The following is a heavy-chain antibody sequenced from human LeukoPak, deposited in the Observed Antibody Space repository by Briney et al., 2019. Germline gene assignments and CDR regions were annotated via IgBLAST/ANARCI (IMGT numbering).Heavy chain of an antibody. J-gene: IGHJ4*02. CDR2: IDSAGDT. CDR1: GFSFNNYD. V-gene: IGHV3-13*01. Sequence: QAGGSLRLSCAASGFSFNNYDIHWVRQASGKGLEWVSAIDSAGDTYYPGSVKGRFIISRENSKNTLYLQMDSLRVDDTAVYFCASSLLATMGPLFYWGLGALVTVSS. D-gene: IGHD5-24*01. CDR3: ASSLLATMGPLFY.